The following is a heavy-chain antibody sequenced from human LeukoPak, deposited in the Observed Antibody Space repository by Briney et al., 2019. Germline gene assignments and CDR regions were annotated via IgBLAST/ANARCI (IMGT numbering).Heavy chain of an antibody. CDR2: IYSSGST. CDR3: AVANPYTSGWYYFGY. D-gene: IGHD6-19*01. V-gene: IGHV3-53*01. J-gene: IGHJ4*02. CDR1: GLTVSSNY. Sequence: GGSLRLSCAASGLTVSSNYMSWVRQAPGKGLECVSVIYSSGSTYYADSVKGRFTISRDNSGNTLYLQMNSLRAEDTAAYYCAVANPYTSGWYYFGYWGQGTLVTVSS.